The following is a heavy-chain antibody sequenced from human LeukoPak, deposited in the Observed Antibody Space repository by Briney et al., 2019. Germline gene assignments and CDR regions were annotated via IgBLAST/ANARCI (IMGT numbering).Heavy chain of an antibody. CDR2: IYYSGST. V-gene: IGHV4-59*01. Sequence: SETLSLTCTVSGGSISSYYWSWIRQPPGKGLEWIGYIYYSGSTNYNPSLKSRVTISVDTSKNQFSLKLSSVTAADTAVYYCARQPPNTASFDYWGQGTLVTVSS. CDR1: GGSISSYY. CDR3: ARQPPNTASFDY. J-gene: IGHJ4*02. D-gene: IGHD2-21*02.